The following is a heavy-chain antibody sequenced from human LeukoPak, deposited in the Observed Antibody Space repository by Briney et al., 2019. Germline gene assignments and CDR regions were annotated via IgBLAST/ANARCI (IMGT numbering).Heavy chain of an antibody. Sequence: SETLSLTCTVSGGSISSSSYYWGWIRQPPGKGLEWIGSIYYSGSTYYNPSLKSRVTISVDTSKNQFSLKLSSVTAADTAVYYCARHRWLLLWFGELPNWFDPWGQGTLVTVSS. D-gene: IGHD3-10*01. CDR1: GGSISSSSYY. CDR3: ARHRWLLLWFGELPNWFDP. V-gene: IGHV4-39*01. CDR2: IYYSGST. J-gene: IGHJ5*02.